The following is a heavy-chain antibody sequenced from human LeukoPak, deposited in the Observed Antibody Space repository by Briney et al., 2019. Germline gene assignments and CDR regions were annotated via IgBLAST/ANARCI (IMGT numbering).Heavy chain of an antibody. CDR3: ARLSLLPQHVTMVRGVHP. Sequence: PSETLSLTCAVYGGSFTGYYWTWIRQPPGKGLEWIGEINHSGSTNYNPSLKSRVTISLDTSKNHLSLKLNSVTAADTAVYYCARLSLLPQHVTMVRGVHPWGQGTLVTVSS. V-gene: IGHV4-34*01. CDR1: GGSFTGYY. CDR2: INHSGST. D-gene: IGHD3-10*01. J-gene: IGHJ5*02.